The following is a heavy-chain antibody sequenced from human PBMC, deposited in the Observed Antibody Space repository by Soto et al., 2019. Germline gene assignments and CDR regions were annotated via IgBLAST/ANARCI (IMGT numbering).Heavy chain of an antibody. J-gene: IGHJ3*01. CDR1: GFTFSAYG. V-gene: IGHV3-33*05. D-gene: IGHD2-21*02. CDR2: ISLDSRDK. Sequence: QVQLVESGGGVVQPGRYLRLSCAAYGFTFSAYGIHWVRQAPGKGLEWVATISLDSRDKLYVDSMNGRLTISRENSRNTVYLQIDSLRAEDTAVYHCARVCGGDCGNAFDVWGQGTVVAVSP. CDR3: ARVCGGDCGNAFDV.